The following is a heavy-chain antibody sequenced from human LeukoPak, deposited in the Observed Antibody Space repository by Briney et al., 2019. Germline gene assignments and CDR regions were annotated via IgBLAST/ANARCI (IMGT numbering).Heavy chain of an antibody. Sequence: GGSLRLSCAASGFTFSSYSMNWVRQAPGKGLEWVSYISSSSSTIYYADSVRGRFTISRDNAKNSLYLQMNSLRAEDTAVYYCARVLHKRNYDSTTYYGYWGQGTLVTVSS. D-gene: IGHD3-22*01. J-gene: IGHJ4*02. V-gene: IGHV3-48*01. CDR3: ARVLHKRNYDSTTYYGY. CDR1: GFTFSSYS. CDR2: ISSSSSTI.